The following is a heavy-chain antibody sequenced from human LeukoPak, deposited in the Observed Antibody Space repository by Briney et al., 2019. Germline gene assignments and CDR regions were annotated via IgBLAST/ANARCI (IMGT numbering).Heavy chain of an antibody. J-gene: IGHJ4*02. D-gene: IGHD6-13*01. V-gene: IGHV4-30-2*01. Sequence: PSQTLSLTFTVSGGSISSGGYYWSWIRQPPGKGLEWIGYIYHSGSTYYNPSLKSRVTISVDRSKNQFSLKLSSVTAADTAVYYCAAAAGRRVFDYWGQGTLVTVSS. CDR2: IYHSGST. CDR1: GGSISSGGYY. CDR3: AAAAGRRVFDY.